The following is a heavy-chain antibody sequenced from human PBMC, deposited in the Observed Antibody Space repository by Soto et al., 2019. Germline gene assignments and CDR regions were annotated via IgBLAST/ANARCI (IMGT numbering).Heavy chain of an antibody. J-gene: IGHJ6*02. D-gene: IGHD6-19*01. V-gene: IGHV4-34*01. Sequence: SETLSLTCAVYGGSFSGYYWSWIRQPPGKGLEWIGEINHSGSTNYNPSLKSRVTISVDTSKNQFSLKLSSVTAADTAVYYCARVYPSRIAVAGTGDYYYYGMDVWGQGTTVTVSS. CDR1: GGSFSGYY. CDR3: ARVYPSRIAVAGTGDYYYYGMDV. CDR2: INHSGST.